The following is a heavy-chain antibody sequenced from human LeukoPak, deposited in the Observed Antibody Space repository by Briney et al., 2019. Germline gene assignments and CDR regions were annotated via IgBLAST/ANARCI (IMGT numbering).Heavy chain of an antibody. CDR2: IKQDGSDK. J-gene: IGHJ4*02. V-gene: IGHV3-7*01. CDR3: AREDHSKYEY. D-gene: IGHD4-11*01. Sequence: GGSLRLSCAASGFTFSSYWMSWARQAPGKGLEWVANIKQDGSDKYYVDSVKGRFTISKDNAKNSLYLQMNNLRSEDTGVYYCAREDHSKYEYWGQGTLVTVSS. CDR1: GFTFSSYW.